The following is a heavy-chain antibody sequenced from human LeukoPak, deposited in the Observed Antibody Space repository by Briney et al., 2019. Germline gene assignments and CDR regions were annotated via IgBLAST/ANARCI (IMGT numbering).Heavy chain of an antibody. CDR2: IIPIFGTA. Sequence: GASVKVSCKASGGTFSSYAISWVRQAPGQGLEWMGGIIPIFGTANYAQKFQGRVTITADESTSTAYMELRSLRSDDTAVYYCATMVRGVIISAFDIWGQGTMVTVSS. V-gene: IGHV1-69*13. D-gene: IGHD3-10*01. J-gene: IGHJ3*02. CDR1: GGTFSSYA. CDR3: ATMVRGVIISAFDI.